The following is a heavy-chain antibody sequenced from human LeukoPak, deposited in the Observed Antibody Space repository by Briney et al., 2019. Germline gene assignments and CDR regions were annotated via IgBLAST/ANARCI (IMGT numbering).Heavy chain of an antibody. J-gene: IGHJ4*02. CDR1: GYIFTSYG. Sequence: GASVKVSCKASGYIFTSYGFNWVRQAPGQGLEWMGIINPSGGSTSYAQKFQGRVTMTRDTSTSTVYMELSSLRSEDTAVYYCARALLLGYCSGGSCYSVYWGQGTLVTVSS. V-gene: IGHV1-46*01. D-gene: IGHD2-15*01. CDR3: ARALLLGYCSGGSCYSVY. CDR2: INPSGGST.